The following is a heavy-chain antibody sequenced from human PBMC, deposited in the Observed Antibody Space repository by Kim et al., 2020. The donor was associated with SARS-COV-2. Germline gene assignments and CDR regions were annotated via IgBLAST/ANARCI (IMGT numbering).Heavy chain of an antibody. D-gene: IGHD2-21*02. Sequence: DSVQGRFTTSRDNAKNTLYLQMNSLRAEDTAVYYGARGRIVVVTVGGLDYWGQGTLVTVSS. CDR3: ARGRIVVVTVGGLDY. J-gene: IGHJ4*02. V-gene: IGHV3-74*01.